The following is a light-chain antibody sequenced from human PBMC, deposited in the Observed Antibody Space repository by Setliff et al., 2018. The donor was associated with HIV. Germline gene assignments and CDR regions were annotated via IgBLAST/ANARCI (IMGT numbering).Light chain of an antibody. CDR1: SSDIGDYES. Sequence: QSVLTQPASVSGSPGQSITISCTGSSSDIGDYESVSWYQQHPGEVPKLMIYDVTKRPSGVSNRFSASKSGNTASLTISGLQAEDEAHYYCCSYAGGDTWIVGGGTK. CDR3: CSYAGGDTWI. V-gene: IGLV2-23*02. CDR2: DVT. J-gene: IGLJ2*01.